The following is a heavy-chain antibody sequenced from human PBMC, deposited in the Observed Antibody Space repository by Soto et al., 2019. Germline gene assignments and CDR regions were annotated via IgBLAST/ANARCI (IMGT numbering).Heavy chain of an antibody. D-gene: IGHD3-22*01. V-gene: IGHV1-69*02. CDR1: GGTFSSYT. CDR2: IIPILGIA. J-gene: IGHJ4*02. CDR3: ARSTEYYDSSGYDY. Sequence: ASVKVSCKASGGTFSSYTISWVRQAPGQGLEWMGRIIPILGIANYTQKFQGRVTITADKSTSTAYMELSSLRAEDTAVYYCARSTEYYDSSGYDYWGQGTLVTVSS.